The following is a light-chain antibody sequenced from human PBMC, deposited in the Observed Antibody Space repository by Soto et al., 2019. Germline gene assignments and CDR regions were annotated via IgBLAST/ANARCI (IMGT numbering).Light chain of an antibody. CDR1: SLDVCGFDY. CDR2: DVT. CDR3: CSYAGIYTYV. V-gene: IGLV2-11*01. J-gene: IGLJ1*01. Sequence: QPRPVKESRRRSLPPSCTGNSLDVCGFDYVSWYQQHPGKAPTLIIYDVTQRPSGVPDRFSGFKSGSTASLTISGLDPGDEADYYCCSYAGIYTYVFGTGTKVTVL.